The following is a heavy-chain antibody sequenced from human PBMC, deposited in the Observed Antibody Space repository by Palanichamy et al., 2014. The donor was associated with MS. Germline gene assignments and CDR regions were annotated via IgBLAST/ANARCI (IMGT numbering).Heavy chain of an antibody. V-gene: IGHV4-31*03. CDR2: IHYSGST. D-gene: IGHD1-26*01. CDR3: ANALGSYSRFDY. Sequence: QVQLQESGPGLVKPSQTLSLTCTVSGGSISSGGHYWSWIRQHPGKGLEWIGYIHYSGSTYYNPSLKSRVTISIDTSKSQFSLKLSSVTAADTAVYYCANALGSYSRFDYWGQGTLDTVSS. CDR1: GGSISSGGHY. J-gene: IGHJ4*02.